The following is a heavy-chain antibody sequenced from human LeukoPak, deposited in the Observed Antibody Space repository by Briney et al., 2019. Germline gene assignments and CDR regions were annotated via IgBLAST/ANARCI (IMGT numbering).Heavy chain of an antibody. Sequence: PGGSLRLSCAASGFTFSSYGMHWVRQAPGKGLEWVAVIWYDGSNKYYADSVKGRFTISRDNSKNTLYLQMNSLRTEDTAVYYCARSGGGKAFDIWGQGTMVTVSS. CDR2: IWYDGSNK. J-gene: IGHJ3*02. D-gene: IGHD2-8*02. CDR3: ARSGGGKAFDI. V-gene: IGHV3-33*08. CDR1: GFTFSSYG.